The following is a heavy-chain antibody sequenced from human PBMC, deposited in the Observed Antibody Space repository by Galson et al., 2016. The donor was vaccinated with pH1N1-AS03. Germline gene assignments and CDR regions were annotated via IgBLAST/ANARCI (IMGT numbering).Heavy chain of an antibody. CDR1: GDSLDTFS. CDR3: ASRSSVLYSYGSDV. J-gene: IGHJ6*02. V-gene: IGHV4-59*01. Sequence: SETLSLTCSVSGDSLDTFSWTWIRQPPGKGLEWTGFPFSGGTTHSNPPHKSRITISVDTSKNLSSLQLKSVTAADTAVYYCASRSSVLYSYGSDVWGQGTTVIVSS. D-gene: IGHD3-10*01. CDR2: PFSGGTT.